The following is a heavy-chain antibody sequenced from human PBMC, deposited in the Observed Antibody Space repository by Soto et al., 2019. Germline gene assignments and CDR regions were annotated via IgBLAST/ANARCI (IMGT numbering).Heavy chain of an antibody. V-gene: IGHV3-30*04. D-gene: IGHD3-3*01. CDR3: ARTRNGGVADSSDS. CDR1: GFTFSRHA. J-gene: IGHJ5*01. Sequence: LRLSCAASGFTFSRHAIHWVRLTPGRGLEWVLAISRDGSYIYYTDSVKGRFTVSRDNSKNTVFVQMNRLIPDDTALYFCARTRNGGVADSSDSWGQGTRVTVSS. CDR2: ISRDGSYI.